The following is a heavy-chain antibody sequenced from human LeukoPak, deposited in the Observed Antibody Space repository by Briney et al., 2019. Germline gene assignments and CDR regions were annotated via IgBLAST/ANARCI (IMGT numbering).Heavy chain of an antibody. Sequence: GGSLRLSCAASGFTVSSNYMSWVRQAPGKGLEWVSVIYSGGSTYYADSVKGRFTISRDNSKNTLYLQMNSLKTEDTAVYYCTTELQDCGGDCYPFDYWGQGTLVTVSS. CDR1: GFTVSSNY. CDR3: TTELQDCGGDCYPFDY. D-gene: IGHD2-21*02. J-gene: IGHJ4*02. CDR2: IYSGGST. V-gene: IGHV3-66*01.